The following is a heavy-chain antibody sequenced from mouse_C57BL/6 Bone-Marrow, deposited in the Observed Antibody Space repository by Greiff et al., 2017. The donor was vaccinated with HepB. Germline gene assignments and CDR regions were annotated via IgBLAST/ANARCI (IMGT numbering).Heavy chain of an antibody. Sequence: EVQRVESGGGLVKPGGSLKLSCAASGFTFSDYGMHWVRQAPEKGLEWVAYISSGSSTIYYADTVKGRFTISRDNAKNTLFLQMTSLRSEDTAMYYCAYGNYFYFDYWGQGTTLTVSS. J-gene: IGHJ2*01. CDR1: GFTFSDYG. CDR2: ISSGSSTI. CDR3: AYGNYFYFDY. V-gene: IGHV5-17*01. D-gene: IGHD2-1*01.